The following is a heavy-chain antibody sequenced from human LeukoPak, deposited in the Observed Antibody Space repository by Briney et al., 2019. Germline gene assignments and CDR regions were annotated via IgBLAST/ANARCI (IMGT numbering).Heavy chain of an antibody. CDR1: GGTFSSYA. J-gene: IGHJ6*02. V-gene: IGHV1-69*13. Sequence: SVKVSCKASGGTFSSYAISWVRQAPGQGLEWMGGIIPIFGTANYAQKFQGRVTITADESTSTAYMELSSLRSEDTAVYYCVREGGPLDFSVVPAAMYGMDVWGQGTTVTVSS. CDR2: IIPIFGTA. D-gene: IGHD2-2*01. CDR3: VREGGPLDFSVVPAAMYGMDV.